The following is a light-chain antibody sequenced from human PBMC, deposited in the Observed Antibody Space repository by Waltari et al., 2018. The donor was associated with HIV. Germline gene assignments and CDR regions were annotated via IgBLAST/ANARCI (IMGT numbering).Light chain of an antibody. Sequence: QSTLTQPPSASGSPGQSVTISCTGTSSDIGVYNYVSCYQQHPGKAPKPIMTEVTKRPSGVPDRFSGSKSGNTASLTVSGLQADDEALYYCSSFAPTNKFYVLFGGGTTLTVL. J-gene: IGLJ2*01. CDR3: SSFAPTNKFYVL. CDR2: EVT. CDR1: SSDIGVYNY. V-gene: IGLV2-8*01.